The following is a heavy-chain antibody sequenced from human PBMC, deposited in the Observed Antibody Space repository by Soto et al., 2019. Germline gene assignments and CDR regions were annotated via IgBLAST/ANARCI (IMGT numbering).Heavy chain of an antibody. CDR3: ARVEPRGYYYYYGMDV. Sequence: PGESLKISCKGSGYSFTSYWIGWVRQMPGKGLEWMGIIYPGDSDTRYSPSFQGQVTISADKSISTAYLQWSSLKASDIAMYYCARVEPRGYYYYYGMDVWGQGTTVTVSS. CDR2: IYPGDSDT. D-gene: IGHD1-1*01. J-gene: IGHJ6*02. CDR1: GYSFTSYW. V-gene: IGHV5-51*01.